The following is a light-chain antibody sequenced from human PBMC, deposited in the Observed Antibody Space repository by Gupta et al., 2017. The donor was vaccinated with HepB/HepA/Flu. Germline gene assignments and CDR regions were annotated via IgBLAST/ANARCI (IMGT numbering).Light chain of an antibody. V-gene: IGKV3-20*01. Sequence: EIVLTQSPGTLSLSPGERATLSCRASQSISSSYLVWYQQKPGQAPRLLIYGVSTRATGIPDRFSGSGSGTDFSLTISRLEPEDFAVYYCQYYGSSAETFGQGTKVEIK. CDR3: QYYGSSAET. CDR2: GVS. J-gene: IGKJ1*01. CDR1: QSISSSY.